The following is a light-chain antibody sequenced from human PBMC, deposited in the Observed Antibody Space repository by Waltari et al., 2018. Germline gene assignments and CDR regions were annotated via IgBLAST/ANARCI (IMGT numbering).Light chain of an antibody. CDR2: GAS. CDR1: QDINTY. Sequence: DIQMTQSPSSLSASVGDRVTITCRASQDINTYLNWFQQKPWKAPRALIYGASSLHSGVPSKFSGSGSGTDFTLTISSLQPEDFATYYCLQYHSYPRTFGQGTKVEIK. J-gene: IGKJ1*01. V-gene: IGKV1-16*02. CDR3: LQYHSYPRT.